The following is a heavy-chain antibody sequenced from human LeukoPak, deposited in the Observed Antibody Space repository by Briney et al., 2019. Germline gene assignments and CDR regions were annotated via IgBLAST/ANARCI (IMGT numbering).Heavy chain of an antibody. Sequence: SETLSLTCAVYGGSFSGYYWSWIRQPPGKGLEWIGEINHSGSTNYNPSLKSRVTISVDTSKNQFSLKLSSVTAADTAVYYCARRGQLRFLEWLFHDWFDPWGQGTLVTVSS. V-gene: IGHV4-34*01. CDR3: ARRGQLRFLEWLFHDWFDP. D-gene: IGHD3-3*01. CDR1: GGSFSGYY. CDR2: INHSGST. J-gene: IGHJ5*02.